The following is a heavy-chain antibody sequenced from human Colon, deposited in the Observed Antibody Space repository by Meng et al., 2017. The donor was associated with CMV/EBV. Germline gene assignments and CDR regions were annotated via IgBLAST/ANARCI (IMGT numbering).Heavy chain of an antibody. J-gene: IGHJ4*02. CDR1: GGSFTSNSYF. D-gene: IGHD3-10*02. CDR3: ARVVLNFFDY. CDR2: IYNSGSA. V-gene: IGHV4-39*07. Sequence: QLHLGESGPGLVKPSEPPSLTCTVPGGSFTSNSYFWGWIRQPPGKGLEYIGSIYNSGSAYYNPSLKSRVTISLDTSKNQFSLKLSSVTAADTAMYYCARVVLNFFDYWGQGTLVTVSS.